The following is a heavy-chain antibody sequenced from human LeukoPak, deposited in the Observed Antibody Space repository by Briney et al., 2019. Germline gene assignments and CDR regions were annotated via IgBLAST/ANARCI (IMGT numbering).Heavy chain of an antibody. D-gene: IGHD3-10*02. V-gene: IGHV1-2*06. CDR3: ARERGYVRDPWGY. J-gene: IGHJ4*02. CDR1: GYTFTGYY. Sequence: ASVKVPCKASGYTFTGYYMHWVRQAPGQGLEWMGRINPNSGGTNYAQKFQGRVTMTRDTSISTAYMELSRLRSDDTAVYYCARERGYVRDPWGYRGQGTLVTVSS. CDR2: INPNSGGT.